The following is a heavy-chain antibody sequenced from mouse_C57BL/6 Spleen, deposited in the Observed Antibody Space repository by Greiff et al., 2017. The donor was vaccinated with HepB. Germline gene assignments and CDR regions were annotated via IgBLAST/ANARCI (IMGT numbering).Heavy chain of an antibody. Sequence: DVHLVESGGGLVKPGGSLKLSCAASGFTFSSYAMSWVRQTPEKRLEWVATISDGGSYTYYPDNVKGRFTISRDNAKNNLYLQMSHLKSEDTAMYYCARDNRVYDYDGYAMDYWGQGTSVTVSS. CDR3: ARDNRVYDYDGYAMDY. CDR1: GFTFSSYA. J-gene: IGHJ4*01. CDR2: ISDGGSYT. V-gene: IGHV5-4*01. D-gene: IGHD2-4*01.